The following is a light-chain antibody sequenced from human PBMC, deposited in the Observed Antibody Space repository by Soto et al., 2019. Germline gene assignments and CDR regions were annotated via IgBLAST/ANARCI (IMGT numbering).Light chain of an antibody. J-gene: IGKJ1*01. Sequence: EINLTQSPGTLSLSPGERATLSCRASQSVTSNYIAWYQQKPGQAPRLLLVGASIRDTGIPVRFSGSGSGTDFTLTITRLEPEDFAVYYCHQYGSSPGTFGHGTKVEVK. V-gene: IGKV3-20*01. CDR3: HQYGSSPGT. CDR1: QSVTSNY. CDR2: GAS.